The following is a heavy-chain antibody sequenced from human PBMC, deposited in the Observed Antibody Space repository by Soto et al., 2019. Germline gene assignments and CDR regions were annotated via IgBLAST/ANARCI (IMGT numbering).Heavy chain of an antibody. CDR3: ARDYGDYSPPDDFDY. D-gene: IGHD4-17*01. J-gene: IGHJ4*02. CDR1: GFTFSSYG. V-gene: IGHV3-48*01. Sequence: PGGSLRLSCAASGFTFSSYGMNWVRQAPGKGLEWVSYISSSSSTIYSADSVKGRFTISRDNAKNSLYLQMNSLRAEDTAVYYCARDYGDYSPPDDFDYWGQGTLVTVSS. CDR2: ISSSSSTI.